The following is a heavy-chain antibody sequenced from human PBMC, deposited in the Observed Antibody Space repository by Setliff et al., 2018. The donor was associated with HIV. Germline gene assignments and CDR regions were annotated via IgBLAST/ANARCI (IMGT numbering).Heavy chain of an antibody. J-gene: IGHJ6*03. D-gene: IGHD1-26*01. CDR1: GGSFTDYY. CDR3: ARGARLLAAYSDRWDYYYMGV. V-gene: IGHV4-34*01. CDR2: INHSGST. Sequence: SETLSLTCAVFGGSFTDYYWIWIRQPPGKGLEWIGEINHSGSTHYNPSLKSRFIISVDTSKNQFSLKVNSMTAADTAVYYCARGARLLAAYSDRWDYYYMGVWGKGTTVTV.